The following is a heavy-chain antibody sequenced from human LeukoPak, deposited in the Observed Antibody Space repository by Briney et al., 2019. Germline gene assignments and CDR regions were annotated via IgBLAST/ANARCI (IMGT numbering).Heavy chain of an antibody. D-gene: IGHD3-22*01. CDR2: IYSGGST. CDR3: ARVRYYYDSSGLYYFDY. CDR1: GFAVSSNY. V-gene: IGHV3-53*01. J-gene: IGHJ4*02. Sequence: GGSLRLSCAASGFAVSSNYMSWVRQAPGKGLEWVSVIYSGGSTYYADSVKGRFTISRDNSKNTLYLQMNSLRAEDTAVYYCARVRYYYDSSGLYYFDYWGQGTLVTVSS.